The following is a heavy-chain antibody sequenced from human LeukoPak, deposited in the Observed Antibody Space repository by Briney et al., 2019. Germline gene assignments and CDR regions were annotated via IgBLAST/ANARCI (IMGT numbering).Heavy chain of an antibody. Sequence: GASVKVSCKASGYTFTSYGISWVRQAPGQGLEWMGRISAYNGNTNYAQKLQGRVTMTTDTSTSTAYMELRSLRSDDTAVYYCARSDYYDSSDYYLNFDYWGQGTLVTVSS. D-gene: IGHD3-22*01. CDR2: ISAYNGNT. CDR3: ARSDYYDSSDYYLNFDY. V-gene: IGHV1-18*01. J-gene: IGHJ4*02. CDR1: GYTFTSYG.